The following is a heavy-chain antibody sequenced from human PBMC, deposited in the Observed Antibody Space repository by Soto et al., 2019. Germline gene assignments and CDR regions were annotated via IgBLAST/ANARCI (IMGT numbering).Heavy chain of an antibody. CDR1: GGTSSSYS. D-gene: IGHD1-1*01. CDR3: ARATPSADYFDY. CDR2: IIPIIGIT. V-gene: IGHV1-69*02. J-gene: IGHJ4*02. Sequence: HVQLVQSGAEVKKPWSSVKLSCKAAGGTSSSYSVTWVRQAPGQGLEWMGRIIPIIGITDYAQKFQDRVTITADKSTSTTYMELSGLRSEDTAVYYCARATPSADYFDYWGQGTLVTVSS.